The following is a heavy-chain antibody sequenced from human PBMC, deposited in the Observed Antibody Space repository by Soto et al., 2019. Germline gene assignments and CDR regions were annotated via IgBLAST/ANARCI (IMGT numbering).Heavy chain of an antibody. Sequence: LETLSLTCAVSGASISSSYCSWIRRAPGKGLEWIGYIYHSGSTKYNPSLKSRVTISVDTSKNQFSVKLSSVTAADTAVYYCARVWGLDYIDSWGQGTRVTVSS. CDR2: IYHSGST. V-gene: IGHV4-59*01. CDR1: GASISSSY. CDR3: ARVWGLDYIDS. D-gene: IGHD7-27*01. J-gene: IGHJ4*02.